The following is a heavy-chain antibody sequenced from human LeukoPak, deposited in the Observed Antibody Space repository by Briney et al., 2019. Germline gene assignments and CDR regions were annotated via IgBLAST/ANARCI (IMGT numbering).Heavy chain of an antibody. CDR3: ARDRYYGSSGRSGAFDI. V-gene: IGHV4-59*01. Sequence: SETLSLTCTVSGGSISSYYWSWIRQPPGKGLEWIGYIYYSGSTNYNPSLKSRVTISVDTSKNQFSLKLSSVTAADTAVYYCARDRYYGSSGRSGAFDIWGQGTMVTVSS. D-gene: IGHD3-22*01. CDR1: GGSISSYY. CDR2: IYYSGST. J-gene: IGHJ3*02.